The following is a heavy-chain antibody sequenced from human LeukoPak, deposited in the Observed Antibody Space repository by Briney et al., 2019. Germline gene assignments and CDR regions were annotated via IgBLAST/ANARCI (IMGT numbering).Heavy chain of an antibody. D-gene: IGHD2-2*01. J-gene: IGHJ4*02. V-gene: IGHV4-38-2*01. CDR3: ARLQGVVVPAASDY. CDR1: GYSISSGYY. Sequence: PSETLSLTCAVSGYSISSGYYWGWIRQSPGKGLEWIGGMFHSGSAYYNPSLKSRVTISVGTSKNQFSLKLSSVTAADTAVYYCARLQGVVVPAASDYWGQGTLVTVSS. CDR2: MFHSGSA.